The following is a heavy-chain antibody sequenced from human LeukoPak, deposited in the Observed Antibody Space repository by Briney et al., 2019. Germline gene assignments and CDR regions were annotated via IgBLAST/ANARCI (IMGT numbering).Heavy chain of an antibody. CDR2: ISGSGGST. D-gene: IGHD6-19*01. CDR1: GFTFSSYA. J-gene: IGHJ5*02. V-gene: IGHV3-23*01. CDR3: AKSGYSSGWYSRWFDP. Sequence: GGSLRLSCAASGFTFSSYAMSWVRQAPGKGLEWVSAISGSGGSTYYADSVKGRFTISRDNSKNTLYLRMNSLRAEDTAVYYCAKSGYSSGWYSRWFDPWGQGTLVTVSS.